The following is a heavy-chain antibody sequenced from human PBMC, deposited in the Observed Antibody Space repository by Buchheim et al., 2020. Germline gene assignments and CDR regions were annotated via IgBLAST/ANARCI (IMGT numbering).Heavy chain of an antibody. Sequence: QVQLRQWGAGLLKPSETLSLTCAVYGGSFSGYYWSWIRQPPGKGLEWIGEINHSGSTNYNPSLKSRVTISVDTSKNQFSLKLSSVTAADTAVYYCARGFSDFWSGYTIPFDYWGQGTL. CDR2: INHSGST. D-gene: IGHD3-3*01. CDR1: GGSFSGYY. J-gene: IGHJ4*02. CDR3: ARGFSDFWSGYTIPFDY. V-gene: IGHV4-34*01.